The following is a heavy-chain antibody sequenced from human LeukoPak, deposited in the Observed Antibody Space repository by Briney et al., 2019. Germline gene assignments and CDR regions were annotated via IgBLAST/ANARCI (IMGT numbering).Heavy chain of an antibody. CDR2: IYPGDSDT. V-gene: IGHV5-51*01. Sequence: PGESLNISCKGSGYSFTTYWIGWVRQMPGKGLEWMGIIYPGDSDTRYSPSFQGQVTISADKSISTAYLQWSSLQASDLAMYYCARHVNGYCSGGSCDYHWFVSWGQGSMVTVCS. CDR3: ARHVNGYCSGGSCDYHWFVS. CDR1: GYSFTTYW. D-gene: IGHD2-15*01. J-gene: IGHJ5*01.